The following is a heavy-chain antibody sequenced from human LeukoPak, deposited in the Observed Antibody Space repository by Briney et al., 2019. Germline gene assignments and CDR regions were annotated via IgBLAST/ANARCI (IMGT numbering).Heavy chain of an antibody. CDR2: ISSSTSYI. CDR1: GFTFSSYS. Sequence: GGSLRLSCAASGFTFSSYSMNWIRQAPGRGLEWVSSISSSTSYIYYADSVKGRFTISKDNAKNSLYLQMNSLRAEDTAVYYCARAGGSTVSHSDYWGQGTLVTVSS. J-gene: IGHJ4*02. CDR3: ARAGGSTVSHSDY. V-gene: IGHV3-21*01. D-gene: IGHD4-17*01.